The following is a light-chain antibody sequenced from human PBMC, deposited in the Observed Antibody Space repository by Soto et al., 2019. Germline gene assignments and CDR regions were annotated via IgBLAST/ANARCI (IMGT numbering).Light chain of an antibody. Sequence: QSVLTQPPSASGTPGQRVTISCSGSSSNIGSNTVNWYRQLPGTAPKLLIYSNNQRPSGVPDRFSGSKSGTSASLAISGLQSEDEADYYCAAWDDSLNLYVFGTGTKVTVL. CDR3: AAWDDSLNLYV. J-gene: IGLJ1*01. V-gene: IGLV1-44*01. CDR2: SNN. CDR1: SSNIGSNT.